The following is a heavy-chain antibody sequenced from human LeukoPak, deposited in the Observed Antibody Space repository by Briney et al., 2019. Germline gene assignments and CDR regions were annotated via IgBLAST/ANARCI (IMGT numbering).Heavy chain of an antibody. Sequence: QPGGSLRLSCAASGFTFDDYAMHWVRQAPGRGLEWVSGISWNSGSIGYADSVKGRFTISRDNAKNSLYLQMNSLRAEDMALYYCAKAVRGVLDAFDIWGQGTMVTVSS. V-gene: IGHV3-9*03. CDR3: AKAVRGVLDAFDI. CDR2: ISWNSGSI. D-gene: IGHD3-10*02. CDR1: GFTFDDYA. J-gene: IGHJ3*02.